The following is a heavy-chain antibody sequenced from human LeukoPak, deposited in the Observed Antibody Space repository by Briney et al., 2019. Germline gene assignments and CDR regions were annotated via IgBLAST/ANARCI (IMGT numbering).Heavy chain of an antibody. CDR1: GYSFTSYC. CDR2: TCPGDSDT. CDR3: GVVVVAAYDAFDI. Sequence: GESLQISFKGSGYSFTSYCIVWVRQMPGRGLEWMGITCPGDSDTKYSPSFQGQVTISADKSINTAYLQWSSLKASDTAMYYCGVVVVAAYDAFDIWGQGTMVTVSS. V-gene: IGHV5-51*01. J-gene: IGHJ3*02. D-gene: IGHD2-15*01.